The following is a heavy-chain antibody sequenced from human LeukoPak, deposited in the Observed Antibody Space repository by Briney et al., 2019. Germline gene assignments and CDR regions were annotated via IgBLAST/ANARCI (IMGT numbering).Heavy chain of an antibody. Sequence: PSETLSLTCTVSGGSISSGDYYWSWIRQPPGKGLEWIGYIYYSGSTYYNPSLKSRVTISVDTSKNQFSLKLSSVTAADTAVYYCARSYDYVWGSYRSNWFDPWGQGTLVTVSS. V-gene: IGHV4-30-4*01. J-gene: IGHJ5*02. CDR2: IYYSGST. CDR1: GGSISSGDYY. CDR3: ARSYDYVWGSYRSNWFDP. D-gene: IGHD3-16*02.